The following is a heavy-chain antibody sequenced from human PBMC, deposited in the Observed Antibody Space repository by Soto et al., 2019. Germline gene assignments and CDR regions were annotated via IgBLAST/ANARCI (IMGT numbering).Heavy chain of an antibody. V-gene: IGHV4-59*11. D-gene: IGHD7-27*01. CDR3: TRANWDSEY. CDR1: GGSIRNHY. J-gene: IGHJ4*02. Sequence: QGQLQEAGPGLVKPSETLSLTCTVSGGSIRNHYWSWIRQPPGKGLEWIGYIYYNGNTNYNPSLKSRGTKSVDTSKNHTCLKLRSVTAAETAVYYCTRANWDSEYWGQGTLVTVS. CDR2: IYYNGNT.